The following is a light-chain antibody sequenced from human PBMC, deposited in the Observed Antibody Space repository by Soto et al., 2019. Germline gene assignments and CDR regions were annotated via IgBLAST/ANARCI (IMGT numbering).Light chain of an antibody. Sequence: IVLTQAPATMSLSAGERATLSCRASQTIINYLAWYQQKPGQAPRLLVYDSANRATGIPAKFSGSGFGTDCTLTISFLEPAESAVYYCQQRNSWPITFGQGTRLEIK. CDR2: DSA. CDR1: QTIINY. J-gene: IGKJ5*01. V-gene: IGKV3-11*01. CDR3: QQRNSWPIT.